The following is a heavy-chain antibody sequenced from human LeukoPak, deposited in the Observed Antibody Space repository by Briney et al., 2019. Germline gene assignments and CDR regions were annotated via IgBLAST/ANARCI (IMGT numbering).Heavy chain of an antibody. CDR2: IKSGGRST. D-gene: IGHD3-10*01. V-gene: IGHV3-74*01. J-gene: IGHJ3*02. CDR1: GFTFCSYW. CDR3: STGSGHAFDI. Sequence: GVSVRLFCGACGFTFCSYWVLWARRFRGKGRVWVARIKSGGRSTSLADSVKGRFNNSRDNAKNTLYVQMNRLRAEDTAVDYCSTGSGHAFDIWGRGTMVTVSS.